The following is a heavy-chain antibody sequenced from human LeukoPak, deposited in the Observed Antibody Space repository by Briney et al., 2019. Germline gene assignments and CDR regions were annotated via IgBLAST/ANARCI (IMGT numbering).Heavy chain of an antibody. J-gene: IGHJ4*02. CDR1: GFTFSSYA. D-gene: IGHD3-22*01. Sequence: GRSLRLSCAASGFTFSSYAMHWVRQAPGKGLEWVAVISYDGSNKYYADSVKGRFTISRDNSKNTLYLQMNSLRAEDTAVYYCAKRGYYDSSGYMDYWGQGTLVTVSS. CDR2: ISYDGSNK. CDR3: AKRGYYDSSGYMDY. V-gene: IGHV3-30-3*02.